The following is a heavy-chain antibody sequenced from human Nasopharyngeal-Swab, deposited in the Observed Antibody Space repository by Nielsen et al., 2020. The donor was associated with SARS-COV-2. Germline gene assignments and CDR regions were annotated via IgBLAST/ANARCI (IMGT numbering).Heavy chain of an antibody. CDR3: ARRIAVTGIWYYMDV. CDR1: GFTFSSYG. CDR2: IWYDGSNK. V-gene: IGHV3-33*01. Sequence: GESLKISCAASGFTFSSYGMHWVRQAPGKGLEWVAVIWYDGSNKYYADSVKGRFTISRDNSKNTLYLQMNSLRAEDTAVYYCARRIAVTGIWYYMDVRGKGTTVTVSS. J-gene: IGHJ6*03. D-gene: IGHD6-19*01.